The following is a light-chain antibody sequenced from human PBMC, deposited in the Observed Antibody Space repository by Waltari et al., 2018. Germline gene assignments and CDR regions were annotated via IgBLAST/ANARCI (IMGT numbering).Light chain of an antibody. Sequence: SYVLTQPPSVSVAPGQTATITCGGNNIGDRSVHWYQQSPGLSPVLSAYDESARPSGIAERISASTSTNTATLTISGVEGGDEADYYCQVWDNTIDHVLFGGGTKLTVL. CDR1: NIGDRS. CDR3: QVWDNTIDHVL. V-gene: IGLV3-21*02. J-gene: IGLJ2*01. CDR2: DES.